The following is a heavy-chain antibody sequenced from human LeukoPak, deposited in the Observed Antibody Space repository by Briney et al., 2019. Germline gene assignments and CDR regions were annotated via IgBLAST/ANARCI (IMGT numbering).Heavy chain of an antibody. CDR3: ASRGDLSWFGALRH. CDR2: IRQDGSET. D-gene: IGHD3-16*02. Sequence: GGSLRLSCVVSGFTFSNYWMDWVRQAPQEGLEGVAFIRQDGSETNYVDSVRGRFTISRDNAKNSLYLQMNSLRVEDTAVYYGASRGDLSWFGALRHWSQVTLVTVSS. CDR1: GFTFSNYW. J-gene: IGHJ4*02. V-gene: IGHV3-7*01.